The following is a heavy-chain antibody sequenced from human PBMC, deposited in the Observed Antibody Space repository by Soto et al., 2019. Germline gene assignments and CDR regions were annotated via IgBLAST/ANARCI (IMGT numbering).Heavy chain of an antibody. Sequence: PGVSMRVSSAAGGFGINNYGMNWVSKDQGKGLEWVSYIDSRTTTIYYADSVKGRFTISRDNARNSLYLQMNSLRDEDTAVYYCARQTWDYHSSNFDYWGLGTLVTVSS. V-gene: IGHV3-48*02. CDR1: GFGINNYG. CDR3: ARQTWDYHSSNFDY. D-gene: IGHD3-16*01. CDR2: IDSRTTTI. J-gene: IGHJ4*02.